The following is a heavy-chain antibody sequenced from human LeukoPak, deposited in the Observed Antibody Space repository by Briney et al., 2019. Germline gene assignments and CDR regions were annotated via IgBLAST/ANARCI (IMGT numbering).Heavy chain of an antibody. Sequence: PGRSLRLSCAASGFTFSSYAMHWVRQAPGKGLEWVAVISYDGSNKYYADSVKGRFTISRDNSKNTLYLQMNSLRAEDTAVYYCAREDIADPEYAFDIWGQGTMVTVSS. J-gene: IGHJ3*02. CDR2: ISYDGSNK. D-gene: IGHD2-15*01. CDR3: AREDIADPEYAFDI. CDR1: GFTFSSYA. V-gene: IGHV3-30-3*01.